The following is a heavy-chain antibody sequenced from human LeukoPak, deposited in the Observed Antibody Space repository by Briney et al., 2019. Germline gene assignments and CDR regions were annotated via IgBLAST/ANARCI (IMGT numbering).Heavy chain of an antibody. Sequence: SQTLSLTCTVSGGSISSGGYYWSWIRQHPGKGLEWIGYIYYSGSTYYNPSLKSRVTISVDTSKNQFSLKLSSVTAADTAVYYCARVLGPRYCSSTSCYGIGVLFDPWGQGTLVTVSS. V-gene: IGHV4-31*03. CDR3: ARVLGPRYCSSTSCYGIGVLFDP. J-gene: IGHJ5*02. CDR1: GGSISSGGYY. CDR2: IYYSGST. D-gene: IGHD2-2*01.